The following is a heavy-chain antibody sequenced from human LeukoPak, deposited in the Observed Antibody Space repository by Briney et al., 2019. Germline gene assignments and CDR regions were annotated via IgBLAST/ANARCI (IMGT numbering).Heavy chain of an antibody. Sequence: PGRSLRLSCAASGVTFSTYWMHWVRQAPGKGLVWVSRIDGDGSATNYADPAKSRFTTSRDNTKNTLSLQMNSLGAEGQAVYYCARSIVAAAFDSWGQGTLVTVSS. V-gene: IGHV3-74*01. D-gene: IGHD1-26*01. J-gene: IGHJ4*02. CDR3: ARSIVAAAFDS. CDR1: GVTFSTYW. CDR2: IDGDGSAT.